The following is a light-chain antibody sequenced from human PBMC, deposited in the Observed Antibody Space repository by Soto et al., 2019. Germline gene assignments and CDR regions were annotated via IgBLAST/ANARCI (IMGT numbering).Light chain of an antibody. Sequence: EIMMTQYPETLSLSPGERATVSCRASQSISSDFAWFQLKPGQAPRLLIYGASTRAPDVPDRFSGSGSGTEFTLTISSLQSEDFAVYYCQQYNNRPYTFGQGTRLEIK. CDR2: GAS. CDR1: QSISSD. V-gene: IGKV3-15*01. J-gene: IGKJ5*01. CDR3: QQYNNRPYT.